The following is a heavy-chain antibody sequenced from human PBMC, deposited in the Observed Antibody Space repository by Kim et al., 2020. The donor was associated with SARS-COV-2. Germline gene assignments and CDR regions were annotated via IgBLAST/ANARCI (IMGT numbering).Heavy chain of an antibody. V-gene: IGHV1-46*01. Sequence: ASVKVSCKASGYTFTSYYMHWVRQAPGQGLEWMGIINPSGGSTSYAQKFQGRVTMTRDTSTSTVYMELSSLRSEDTAVYYCARVGLQDCSGGSCYPVLTFELWGRGTLVTVSS. J-gene: IGHJ2*01. D-gene: IGHD2-15*01. CDR3: ARVGLQDCSGGSCYPVLTFEL. CDR1: GYTFTSYY. CDR2: INPSGGST.